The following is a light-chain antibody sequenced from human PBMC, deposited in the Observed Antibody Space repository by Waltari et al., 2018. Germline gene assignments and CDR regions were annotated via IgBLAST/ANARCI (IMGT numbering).Light chain of an antibody. CDR2: EVS. Sequence: QSALTQPASVSASPGQSIPISCPGTSSDVGGFNYVSWYQQHPGKAPKLMIYEVSNRPSGVSNRFSGSKSGNTASLTISGLQAEDEADYYCSSYTSSTVVFGGGTKLTVL. CDR1: SSDVGGFNY. J-gene: IGLJ2*01. V-gene: IGLV2-14*01. CDR3: SSYTSSTVV.